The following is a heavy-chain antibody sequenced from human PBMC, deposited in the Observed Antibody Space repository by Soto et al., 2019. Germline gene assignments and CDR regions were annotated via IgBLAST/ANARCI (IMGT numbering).Heavy chain of an antibody. D-gene: IGHD2-2*01. Sequence: GGSLRLSCAASGFTFSDYYMSWIRQAPGKGLEWVSYITKSGSAMYYADSVKGRFTVSRDNAKNSLFLQMNSLRAEDTAVYYCARAGGYCSSSSCSAPRGYQYYYMDVWGKGTTVTVSS. CDR2: ITKSGSAM. J-gene: IGHJ6*03. CDR3: ARAGGYCSSSSCSAPRGYQYYYMDV. CDR1: GFTFSDYY. V-gene: IGHV3-11*01.